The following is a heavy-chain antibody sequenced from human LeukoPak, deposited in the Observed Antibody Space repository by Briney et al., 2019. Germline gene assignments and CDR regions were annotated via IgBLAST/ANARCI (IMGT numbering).Heavy chain of an antibody. CDR3: ARGATRDSSGYDWVY. Sequence: GASVKVSCKASGYTFTSYGISWVRQAPGQGLEWMGWISAYNGNTNYAQKLQGRVTMTTDTSTSTAYMELRSLRSDDTAVYYCARGATRDSSGYDWVYWGQGTLVTVSS. D-gene: IGHD3-22*01. V-gene: IGHV1-18*01. J-gene: IGHJ4*02. CDR2: ISAYNGNT. CDR1: GYTFTSYG.